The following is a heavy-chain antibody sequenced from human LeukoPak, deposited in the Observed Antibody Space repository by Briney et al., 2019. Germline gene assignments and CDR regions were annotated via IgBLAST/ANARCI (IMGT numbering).Heavy chain of an antibody. D-gene: IGHD1-7*01. V-gene: IGHV3-33*01. Sequence: GRSLRLSCAASGFTFSSYGMPWVRQAPGKGLEWVAVIWYDGSNKYYADSVKGRFTISRDNSKNTLYLQMNSLRAEDTAVHYCARDLTKYNWNYGGFCYWGQGTLVTVSS. CDR3: ARDLTKYNWNYGGFCY. J-gene: IGHJ4*02. CDR1: GFTFSSYG. CDR2: IWYDGSNK.